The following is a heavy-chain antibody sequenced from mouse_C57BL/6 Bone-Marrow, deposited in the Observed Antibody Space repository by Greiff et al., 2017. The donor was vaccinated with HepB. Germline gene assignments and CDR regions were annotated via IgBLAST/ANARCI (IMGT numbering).Heavy chain of an antibody. Sequence: VQLQQSGPGLVKPSQSLSLTCSVTGYSITSGYYWNWIRQFPGNKLEWMGYISYDGSNNYNPSLKNRISITRDTSKNQFFLKLNSVTTEDTATYYCARGSLGVRGFAYWGQGTLVTVSA. CDR3: ARGSLGVRGFAY. J-gene: IGHJ3*01. CDR2: ISYDGSN. V-gene: IGHV3-6*01. D-gene: IGHD4-1*01. CDR1: GYSITSGYY.